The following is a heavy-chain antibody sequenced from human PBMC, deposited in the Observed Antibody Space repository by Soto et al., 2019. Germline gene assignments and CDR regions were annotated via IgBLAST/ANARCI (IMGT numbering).Heavy chain of an antibody. D-gene: IGHD2-2*01. J-gene: IGHJ6*02. Sequence: ASVKVSCKASGYTFTSYDINWVRQATGQGLEWMGWMNPNSGNTGYAQKFQGRVTMTRNTSISTAYMELSSLRSEDTAVYYCARGGGLYCISTSCPYYYYYGMDVWGQGTTVTVSS. CDR3: ARGGGLYCISTSCPYYYYYGMDV. CDR2: MNPNSGNT. CDR1: GYTFTSYD. V-gene: IGHV1-8*01.